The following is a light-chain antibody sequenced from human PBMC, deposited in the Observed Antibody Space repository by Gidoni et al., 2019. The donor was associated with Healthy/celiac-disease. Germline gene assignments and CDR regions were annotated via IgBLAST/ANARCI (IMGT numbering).Light chain of an antibody. J-gene: IGKJ3*01. CDR3: QQYGSSFT. Sequence: ELVLTQSPGTLSLSPGERATLSCRASQSVSSSYLAWYQQKPGTAPRLLIYGAASRAAGIPDRFSGSGSGTDFTLTFSRLEPEDFAVYYCQQYGSSFTFGPGTKVDIK. CDR1: QSVSSSY. CDR2: GAA. V-gene: IGKV3-20*01.